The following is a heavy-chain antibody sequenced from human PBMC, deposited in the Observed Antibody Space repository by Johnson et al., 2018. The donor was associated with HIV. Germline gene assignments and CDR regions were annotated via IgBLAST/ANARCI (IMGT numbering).Heavy chain of an antibody. CDR1: GFTFSGYG. CDR2: ISYDGSNK. Sequence: QVQLVESGGGVVQPGKSLRLSCAASGFTFSGYGMHWVRQAPGKGLEWVAVISYDGSNKYYVDSVKGRFTISRDNSKNTLYLQMNSLRAEDTAVYYCARVRQLWHAFDIWGQGTMVTVSS. J-gene: IGHJ3*02. CDR3: ARVRQLWHAFDI. V-gene: IGHV3-30*03. D-gene: IGHD5-18*01.